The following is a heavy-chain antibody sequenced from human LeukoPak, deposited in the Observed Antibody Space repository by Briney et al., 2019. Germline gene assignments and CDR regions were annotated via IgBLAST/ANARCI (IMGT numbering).Heavy chain of an antibody. D-gene: IGHD1-14*01. J-gene: IGHJ6*02. CDR1: GFTFSSYW. V-gene: IGHV3-74*01. CDR2: INSDGSST. Sequence: PGGSLRLSCAASGFTFSSYWMHWVRHAPGKGLVWVSRINSDGSSTSYADSVKGRFTISRDNAKNTLYLQMNGLRAEDTAVYYCARDGYNLYGMDVWGQGTTATVSS. CDR3: ARDGYNLYGMDV.